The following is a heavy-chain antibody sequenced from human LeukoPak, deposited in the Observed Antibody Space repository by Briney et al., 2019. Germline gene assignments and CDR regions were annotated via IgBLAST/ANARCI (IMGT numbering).Heavy chain of an antibody. CDR3: ARESVWFGELLVRDYYYYGMDV. CDR1: GFTFSSYS. Sequence: GGSLRLSCAASGFTFSSYSMNWVRQAPWKGLEWVSSISSSSSYIYYADSVKGRFTISRDNAKNSLYLQMNSLRAEDTAVYYCARESVWFGELLVRDYYYYGMDVWGQGTTVTVSS. CDR2: ISSSSSYI. D-gene: IGHD3-10*01. V-gene: IGHV3-21*01. J-gene: IGHJ6*02.